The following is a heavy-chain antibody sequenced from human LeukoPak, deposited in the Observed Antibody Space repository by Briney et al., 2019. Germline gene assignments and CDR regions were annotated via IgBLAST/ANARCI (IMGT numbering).Heavy chain of an antibody. J-gene: IGHJ5*02. CDR2: ISGSGGRT. CDR1: GFTFNSYN. Sequence: GGSLRLSCVASGFTFNSYNINWIRQAPGKGLEWVATISGSGGRTFHADSVKGRFTISRDNSMNTLFLQMNSLRVDDTAVYYCARDLLPLGGTLGNWFDPWGQGTLVTVSS. D-gene: IGHD1-26*01. V-gene: IGHV3-23*01. CDR3: ARDLLPLGGTLGNWFDP.